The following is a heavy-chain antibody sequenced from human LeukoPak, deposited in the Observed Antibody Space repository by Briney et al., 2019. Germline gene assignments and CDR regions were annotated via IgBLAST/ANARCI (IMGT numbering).Heavy chain of an antibody. CDR1: GGTFSSYA. CDR3: ARDIEDGSGSYDY. J-gene: IGHJ4*02. Sequence: GASVKVSCKASGGTFSSYAISWVRQAPGQGLEWMGRIIPILGIANYAQKFQGRVTIIADKSTSTAYMELSSLRSEDTAVYYCARDIEDGSGSYDYWGQGTLVTVSS. D-gene: IGHD3-10*01. V-gene: IGHV1-69*04. CDR2: IIPILGIA.